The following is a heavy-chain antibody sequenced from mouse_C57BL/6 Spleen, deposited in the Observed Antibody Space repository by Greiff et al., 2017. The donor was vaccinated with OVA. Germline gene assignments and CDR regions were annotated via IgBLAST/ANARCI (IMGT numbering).Heavy chain of an antibody. Sequence: VQLQQPGAELVRPGSSVKLSCKASGYTFTSYWMDWVKQRPGQGLEWIGNIYPSDSETHYNQKFKDKATLTVDKSSSTAYMQLSSLTSEDSAVYYCARRKLDYGSTNWYFDVWGTGTTVTVSS. V-gene: IGHV1-61*01. CDR2: IYPSDSET. CDR1: GYTFTSYW. J-gene: IGHJ1*03. D-gene: IGHD1-1*01. CDR3: ARRKLDYGSTNWYFDV.